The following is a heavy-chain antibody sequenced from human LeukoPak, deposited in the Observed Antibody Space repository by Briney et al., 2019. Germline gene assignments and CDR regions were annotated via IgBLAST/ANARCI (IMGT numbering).Heavy chain of an antibody. CDR3: AKDPSLVGASHDPYDY. Sequence: GGSLRLSCAASGFTLSNHWMTWVRQVPGKGLEWVSAISGSGGSTYYADSVKGRFTISRDNSKNTLYLQMNSLRAEDTAVYYCAKDPSLVGASHDPYDYWGQGTLVTVSS. CDR1: GFTLSNHW. J-gene: IGHJ4*02. CDR2: ISGSGGST. V-gene: IGHV3-23*01. D-gene: IGHD1-26*01.